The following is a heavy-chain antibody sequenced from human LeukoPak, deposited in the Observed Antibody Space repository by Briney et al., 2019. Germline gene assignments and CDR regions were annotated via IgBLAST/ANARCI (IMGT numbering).Heavy chain of an antibody. CDR3: ARDSARRDGHNFDY. CDR2: ISGSGGST. CDR1: GFTFSSYG. D-gene: IGHD5-24*01. V-gene: IGHV3-23*01. Sequence: GGSLRLSCAASGFTFSSYGMSWVRQAPGKGLELVSAISGSGGSTYYADSVKGRFTISRDNSKNTLYLQMNSLRADETAVYYCARDSARRDGHNFDYWGQGTLVTVSS. J-gene: IGHJ4*01.